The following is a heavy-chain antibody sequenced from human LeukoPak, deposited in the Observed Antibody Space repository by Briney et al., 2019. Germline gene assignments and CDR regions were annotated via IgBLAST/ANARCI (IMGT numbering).Heavy chain of an antibody. V-gene: IGHV4-59*01. CDR2: IYYSGST. Sequence: SETLSLTCTVSGVSIRSYYWSWIRQPPGKGLEWIGYIYYSGSTNYNPSLKSRVTISVDTSKNQFSLKLTSVTAADTAVYFCARERPNYDSSGYPGDDAFDIWGPGTVVTVSS. D-gene: IGHD3-22*01. CDR1: GVSIRSYY. J-gene: IGHJ3*02. CDR3: ARERPNYDSSGYPGDDAFDI.